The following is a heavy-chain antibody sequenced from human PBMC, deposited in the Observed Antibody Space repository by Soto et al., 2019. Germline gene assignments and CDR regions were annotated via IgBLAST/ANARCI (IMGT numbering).Heavy chain of an antibody. CDR1: GYSVTSYY. J-gene: IGHJ6*02. Sequence: GASVKVSCKVSGYSVTSYYMHWVRQAPGQGLEWMGIINPNSGSTTYARKFQGRVTMTRDTSTSTVYMELTSLTSGDTAVYYCARAGIAYCSSTTCYLYYYVMDVWGQGTTVTVSS. CDR2: INPNSGST. CDR3: ARAGIAYCSSTTCYLYYYVMDV. D-gene: IGHD2-2*01. V-gene: IGHV1-46*01.